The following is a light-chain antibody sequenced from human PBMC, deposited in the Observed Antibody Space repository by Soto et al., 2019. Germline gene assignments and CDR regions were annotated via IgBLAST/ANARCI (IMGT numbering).Light chain of an antibody. CDR3: RQYGFSLRT. Sequence: EIVLTQSPGTLSLSPGARATLSCRASQSVSDNYLAWYQRKPGQAPRLLIYGASSRASGIPDRFSGSGSGTDFTLTISRLEPEDFAVYYCRQYGFSLRTFGQGSKVEV. CDR2: GAS. V-gene: IGKV3-20*01. J-gene: IGKJ1*01. CDR1: QSVSDNY.